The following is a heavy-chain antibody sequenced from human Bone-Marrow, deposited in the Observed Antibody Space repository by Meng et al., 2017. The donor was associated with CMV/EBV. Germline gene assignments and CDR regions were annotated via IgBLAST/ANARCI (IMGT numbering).Heavy chain of an antibody. D-gene: IGHD1-7*01. Sequence: KISCKASGGTFSSYTISWVRQAPGQGLEWMGRIIPILGIANYAQKFQGRVTITADKSTSTAYMELSSLRSEDTAVYYCARSYNWNYYDLDYWGQGTLVTVSS. CDR1: GGTFSSYT. V-gene: IGHV1-69*02. J-gene: IGHJ4*02. CDR2: IIPILGIA. CDR3: ARSYNWNYYDLDY.